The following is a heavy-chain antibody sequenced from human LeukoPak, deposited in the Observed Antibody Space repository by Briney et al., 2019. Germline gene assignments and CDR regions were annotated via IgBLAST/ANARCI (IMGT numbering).Heavy chain of an antibody. D-gene: IGHD6-13*01. CDR2: IYYSGST. V-gene: IGHV4-59*01. CDR3: ARVRSQEYSSSWFDF. J-gene: IGHJ4*02. CDR1: GASISRYY. Sequence: PSETLSLTCTVSGASISRYYWSWLRQPPGKGLEWIGYIYYSGSTNYNPSLKSRVTISVDTSKNVFSLKLSSVTAADTAVYYCARVRSQEYSSSWFDFWGQGTLVTVSS.